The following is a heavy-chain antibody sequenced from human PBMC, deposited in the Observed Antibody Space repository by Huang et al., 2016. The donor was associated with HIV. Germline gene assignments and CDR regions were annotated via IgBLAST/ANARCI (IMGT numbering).Heavy chain of an antibody. V-gene: IGHV3-30*02. CDR2: IRYDGGNR. J-gene: IGHJ6*03. CDR1: TFTFSTYG. Sequence: VESGGSLGLSCAAPTFTFSTYGMHWVRQAPGKGREWVALIRYDGGNRYYAEFVRGRFSITRDKSKNTLYLQMSSLSAEDTAVYYCAKDGPPDGDSLGYYYYYMDVWGKGTTVTVSS. CDR3: AKDGPPDGDSLGYYYYYMDV. D-gene: IGHD4-17*01.